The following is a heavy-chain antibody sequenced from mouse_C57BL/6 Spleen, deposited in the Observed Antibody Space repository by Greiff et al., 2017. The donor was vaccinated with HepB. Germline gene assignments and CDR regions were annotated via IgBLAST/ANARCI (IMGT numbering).Heavy chain of an antibody. CDR1: GYTFTSYW. CDR3: ARDVTGTRYFDV. V-gene: IGHV1-53*01. J-gene: IGHJ1*03. Sequence: QVQLKQPGTELVKPGASVKLSCKASGYTFTSYWMHWVKQRPGQGLEWIGNINPSNGGTNYNEKFKSKATLTVDKSSSTAYMQLSSLTSEDSAVYYCARDVTGTRYFDVWGTGTTVTVSS. CDR2: INPSNGGT. D-gene: IGHD4-1*01.